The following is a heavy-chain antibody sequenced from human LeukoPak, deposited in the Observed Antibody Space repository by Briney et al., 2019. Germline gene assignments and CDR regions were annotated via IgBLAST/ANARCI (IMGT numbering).Heavy chain of an antibody. CDR1: GFTFSSYA. D-gene: IGHD6-13*01. CDR2: INSDGSST. V-gene: IGHV3-74*01. Sequence: GGSLRLSCAASGFTFSSYAMSWVRQAPGKGLEWVSRINSDGSSTSYADSVKGRFTISRDNAKNTLYLQMNSLRAEDTAVYYCAVLVRYYYYGMDVWGQGTTVTVSS. CDR3: AVLVRYYYYGMDV. J-gene: IGHJ6*02.